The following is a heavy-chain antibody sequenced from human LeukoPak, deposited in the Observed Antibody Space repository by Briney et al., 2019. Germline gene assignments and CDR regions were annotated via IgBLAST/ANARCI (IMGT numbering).Heavy chain of an antibody. CDR1: GFTFDDYG. CDR3: TRVEETATTAAIIRKYSYYYYYMDV. V-gene: IGHV3-20*04. D-gene: IGHD4-11*01. Sequence: GGSLRLSCAASGFTFDDYGMSWVRQAPGKGLEWVSGINWNGGSTGYADSVKGRFTISRDNAKNSLYLQMSSLRAEDTAVYYCTRVEETATTAAIIRKYSYYYYYMDVWGKGNTVTVSS. CDR2: INWNGGST. J-gene: IGHJ6*03.